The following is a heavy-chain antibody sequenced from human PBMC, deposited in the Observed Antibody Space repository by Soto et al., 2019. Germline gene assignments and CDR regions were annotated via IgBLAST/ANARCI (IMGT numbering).Heavy chain of an antibody. CDR1: GFIVSDTY. V-gene: IGHV3-66*01. CDR2: ISNRGDT. Sequence: VQLVESGGGLVQPGGSLRLSCTASGFIVSDTYVNWVRQAPGKGLGWVSVISNRGDTHYADSVRGRFSLSRDISDNTLHLQMNNLRVEDTAVYYCAREPRYCRGGSCSITGDAYDIWGQGTLVTVSS. CDR3: AREPRYCRGGSCSITGDAYDI. D-gene: IGHD2-15*01. J-gene: IGHJ3*02.